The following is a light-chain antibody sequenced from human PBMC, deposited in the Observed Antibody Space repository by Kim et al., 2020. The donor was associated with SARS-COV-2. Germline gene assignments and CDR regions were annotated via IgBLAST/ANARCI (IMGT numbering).Light chain of an antibody. J-gene: IGLJ3*02. CDR3: QSYDNSLRGSL. Sequence: YDVHWYQQLPGTAPKLLISGNNNRPSGVPDRFSGSKSGTSASLAITGLQAEDEADYYCQSYDNSLRGSLFGGGTQLTVL. CDR2: GNN. V-gene: IGLV1-40*01. CDR1: YD.